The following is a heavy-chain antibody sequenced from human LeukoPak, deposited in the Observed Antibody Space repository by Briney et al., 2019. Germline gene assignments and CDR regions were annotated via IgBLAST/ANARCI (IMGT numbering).Heavy chain of an antibody. CDR3: VRQRLWSDL. CDR1: GGSISSYY. CDR2: IYYSGST. D-gene: IGHD5-18*01. Sequence: PSETLSLTCTVSGGSISSYYWSWIRQPPGKGLEWIGNIYYSGSTYYNPSLKSRVSISVDTSKNQFSLKLSSMTAADTAVYYCVRQRLWSDLWGQGTLVTVSS. V-gene: IGHV4-59*04. J-gene: IGHJ5*02.